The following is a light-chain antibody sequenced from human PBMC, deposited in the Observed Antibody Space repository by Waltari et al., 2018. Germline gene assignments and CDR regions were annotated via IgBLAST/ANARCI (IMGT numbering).Light chain of an antibody. J-gene: IGKJ2*01. V-gene: IGKV1-5*03. CDR1: QSISNW. CDR3: QQYNTYPFT. Sequence: DIQMTHSPSTLSASIGDRVTITCRASQSISNWLAWYQQIPGKAPKLLIYMASSLETGVPSRFRGSGSGTEFTLTISSLQPGDFATYYCQQYNTYPFTFGLGTKLESK. CDR2: MAS.